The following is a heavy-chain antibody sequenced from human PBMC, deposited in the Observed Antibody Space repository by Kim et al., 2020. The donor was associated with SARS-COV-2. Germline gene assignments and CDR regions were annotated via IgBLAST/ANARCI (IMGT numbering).Heavy chain of an antibody. Sequence: GGSLRLSCAASGFTFSNYDMHWVRQATGKGLEFVSRIGTAGDTYYSDSVEGRFTISRENAKNSLYLQMNSLRDGDTAVYYCERDPSGWGMDVWGQGTTVTVAS. V-gene: IGHV3-13*01. D-gene: IGHD3-10*01. CDR2: IGTAGDT. CDR1: GFTFSNYD. CDR3: ERDPSGWGMDV. J-gene: IGHJ6*02.